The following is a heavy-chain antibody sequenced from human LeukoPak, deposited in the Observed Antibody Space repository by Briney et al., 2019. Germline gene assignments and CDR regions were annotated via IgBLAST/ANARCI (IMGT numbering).Heavy chain of an antibody. Sequence: GGSLRLSCAASGFTFSSYGMHWVRQAPGKGLEWVAFIRYDGSNKYYADSVKGRFTISRDNSKNTLYLQMNSLRAEDTAVYYCAKEFAGSAMAFDYWAREPWSPSPQ. D-gene: IGHD5-18*01. CDR3: AKEFAGSAMAFDY. V-gene: IGHV3-30*02. J-gene: IGHJ4*02. CDR2: IRYDGSNK. CDR1: GFTFSSYG.